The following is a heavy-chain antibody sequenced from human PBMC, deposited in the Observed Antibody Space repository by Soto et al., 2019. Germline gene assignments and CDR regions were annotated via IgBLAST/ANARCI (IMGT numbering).Heavy chain of an antibody. J-gene: IGHJ5*02. V-gene: IGHV3-23*01. Sequence: GGSLRLSCEASGFMFSSYAMTWVRQAPGKGLEWVSVISGGGRSTYYADSVRGRFTISRDNSKNTVYLQMNSLRADDTAVYYCAKSWALQLLHNWFDPWGQGTLVTVSS. CDR3: AKSWALQLLHNWFDP. CDR2: ISGGGRST. CDR1: GFMFSSYA. D-gene: IGHD2-2*01.